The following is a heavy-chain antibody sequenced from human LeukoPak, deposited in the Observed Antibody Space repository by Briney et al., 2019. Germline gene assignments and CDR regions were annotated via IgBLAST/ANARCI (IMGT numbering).Heavy chain of an antibody. J-gene: IGHJ6*02. Sequence: PGGSLRLSCAASGFTFSSYGMHWVRQAPGKGLEWVAVIWYDGSNKYYADSVKGRFTISRDNSKNTLYLQMNSLRAEDTAVYYCAKDPYDFWSSMDVWGQGTTVTVSS. CDR3: AKDPYDFWSSMDV. V-gene: IGHV3-33*06. CDR2: IWYDGSNK. D-gene: IGHD3-3*01. CDR1: GFTFSSYG.